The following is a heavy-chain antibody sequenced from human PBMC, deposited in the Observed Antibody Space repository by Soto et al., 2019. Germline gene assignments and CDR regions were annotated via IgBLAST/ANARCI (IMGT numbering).Heavy chain of an antibody. CDR3: ARRGDGSGSLDY. Sequence: QVQLQESGPGLVKPPGTLSLTCAVSGDSISSSFWWSWVRLPPGKGLEWIGEIYHSGTTNYNPSLKGRVTISVDKSKNQFSLKMSSLTAADTAVYYCARRGDGSGSLDYWGQGTLVTVFS. D-gene: IGHD3-10*01. V-gene: IGHV4-4*03. CDR1: GDSISSSFW. J-gene: IGHJ4*02. CDR2: IYHSGTT.